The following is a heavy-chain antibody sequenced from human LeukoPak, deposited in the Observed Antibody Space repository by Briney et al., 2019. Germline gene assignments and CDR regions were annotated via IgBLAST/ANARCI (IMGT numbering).Heavy chain of an antibody. J-gene: IGHJ6*04. V-gene: IGHV1-2*04. CDR3: ARGSAVSTDVYYYYGMDV. CDR2: INPNSGGT. Sequence: ASVKVSCKASGYTFTGYYMHWVRQAPGQGLEWMGWINPNSGGTNYAQKFQGWVTMTRDTSISTAYMELSRLRSDDTAVYYCARGSAVSTDVYYYYGMDVWGKGTTATVSS. D-gene: IGHD4-17*01. CDR1: GYTFTGYY.